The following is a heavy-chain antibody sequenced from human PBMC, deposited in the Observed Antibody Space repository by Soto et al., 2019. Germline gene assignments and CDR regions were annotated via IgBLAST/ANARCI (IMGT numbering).Heavy chain of an antibody. J-gene: IGHJ4*02. CDR1: GFTFSSYG. Sequence: QVQLVESGGGVVQPGRSLRLSCAASGFTFSSYGMHWVRQAPGKGLEWVAVIWYDGSNKHYADPVKGRFTISRDNSKNTLSLQMNSLRAEDTAIYYCARDIDLYSNSSGFDNWGQGTLVTVSS. V-gene: IGHV3-33*01. CDR2: IWYDGSNK. D-gene: IGHD1-26*01. CDR3: ARDIDLYSNSSGFDN.